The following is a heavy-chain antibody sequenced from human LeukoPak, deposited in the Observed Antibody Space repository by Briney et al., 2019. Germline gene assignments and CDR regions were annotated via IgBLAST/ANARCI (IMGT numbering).Heavy chain of an antibody. CDR3: ARGHLVFAY. CDR2: VYYSGST. CDR1: GGSISDYY. D-gene: IGHD6-6*01. V-gene: IGHV4-59*01. J-gene: IGHJ4*02. Sequence: SETLSLTCTVSGGSISDYYWSWIRQPPGKGLEWIGYVYYSGSTSYNPSLKSRVTISVDPSKNQFSLKVSSVTAADTALYYCARGHLVFAYWGQGTLVTVSS.